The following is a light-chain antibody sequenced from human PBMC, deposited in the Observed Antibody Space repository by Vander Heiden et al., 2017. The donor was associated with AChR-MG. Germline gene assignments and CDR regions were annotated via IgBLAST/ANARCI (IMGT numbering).Light chain of an antibody. Sequence: DIQMTQSPSSLSASVGDRVTITCRASQSISSYLTWYQQKPGKVPKLLIYAASSLQSGVPSRFSGSGSGTDFTLTISSLQPEDFASYYCQQIDGAPPYTFGQGTKLEIK. V-gene: IGKV1-39*01. CDR3: QQIDGAPPYT. CDR2: AAS. CDR1: QSISSY. J-gene: IGKJ2*01.